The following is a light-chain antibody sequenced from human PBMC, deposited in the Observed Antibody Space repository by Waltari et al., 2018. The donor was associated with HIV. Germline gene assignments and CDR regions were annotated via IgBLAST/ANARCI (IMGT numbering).Light chain of an antibody. CDR3: SSYADGSSLI. CDR2: DVH. V-gene: IGLV2-23*02. CDR1: AGDIGNYNF. Sequence: QSALTQPAAVSGSPGQSITISCTGSAGDIGNYNFVSWYQQYPGKAPKMIIYDVHKRPSGVSDRFSGSKSANTASLRISGLQAEDEGEYYCSSYADGSSLIFGGGTKLTVL. J-gene: IGLJ2*01.